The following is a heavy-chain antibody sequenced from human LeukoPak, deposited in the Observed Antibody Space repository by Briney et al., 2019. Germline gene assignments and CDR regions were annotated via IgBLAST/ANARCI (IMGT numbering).Heavy chain of an antibody. CDR1: GFSFNNTW. V-gene: IGHV3-15*01. CDR2: IKNKVEGGTS. Sequence: PGGSLRLSCAASGFSFNNTWMSWVRQAPGKGLEWVGLIKNKVEGGTSDYAAPVKGRFTISRDDSTKTLFLQMNSLRTEDTAFYYCTTGGSILAHWGQGTLVAVSS. CDR3: TTGGSILAH. J-gene: IGHJ4*02. D-gene: IGHD3-3*02.